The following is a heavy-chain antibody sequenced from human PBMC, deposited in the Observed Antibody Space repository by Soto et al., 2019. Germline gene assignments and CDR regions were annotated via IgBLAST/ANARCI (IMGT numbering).Heavy chain of an antibody. V-gene: IGHV3-48*01. CDR2: ISSSGSTI. Sequence: EVQLVESGGGLVQPGGSLRLSCAVSGFTFSSYSMNWVRQAPGKGLEWVSYISSSGSTIYYADSVKGRFTISRDKAKNSPYLQMNSMRSEYTAVYSCARDLNLDSFDYWGQGTLVTVSS. J-gene: IGHJ4*02. CDR1: GFTFSSYS. CDR3: ARDLNLDSFDY.